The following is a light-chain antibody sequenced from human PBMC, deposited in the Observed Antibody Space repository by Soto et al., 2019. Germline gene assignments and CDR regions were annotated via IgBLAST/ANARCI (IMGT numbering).Light chain of an antibody. V-gene: IGKV3-20*01. Sequence: EIVLTQSPGTLSLSPGERATLSCRASQSVSSSYLAWYQQKPGQAPRLLIYGASSRATGIPDRFSVSGSGTDFTLTISRLEPEDFGVYYCQQYGSSPRTFGQGPKVEIK. J-gene: IGKJ1*01. CDR3: QQYGSSPRT. CDR2: GAS. CDR1: QSVSSSY.